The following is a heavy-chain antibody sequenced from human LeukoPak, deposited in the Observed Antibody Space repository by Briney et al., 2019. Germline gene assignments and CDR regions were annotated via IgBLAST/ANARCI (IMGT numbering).Heavy chain of an antibody. V-gene: IGHV4-39*01. Sequence: SETLSLTCTVSGGSISSSSYYWGWIRQPPGKGLEWIGSIYYSGSTYYNPSLKSRVTISVDTSKNQFSLKLSSVTAADTAVYYCASTHYYYYGMDVWGQGTTVTVSS. CDR1: GGSISSSSYY. CDR2: IYYSGST. CDR3: ASTHYYYYGMDV. J-gene: IGHJ6*02.